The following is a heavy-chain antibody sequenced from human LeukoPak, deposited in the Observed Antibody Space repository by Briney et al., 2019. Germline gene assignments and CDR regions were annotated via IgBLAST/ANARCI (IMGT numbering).Heavy chain of an antibody. V-gene: IGHV3-30*18. CDR1: GFTFSSYG. Sequence: GGSLRLSCAASGFTFSSYGMHWVRQAPGKGLEWVAVISYDGSNKYYADSVKGRFTISRDNSKNTLYLQMNSLRAEDTAVYYCAKGGGIVVVNPYNWFDPWGQGTLVTASS. CDR2: ISYDGSNK. J-gene: IGHJ5*02. D-gene: IGHD3-22*01. CDR3: AKGGGIVVVNPYNWFDP.